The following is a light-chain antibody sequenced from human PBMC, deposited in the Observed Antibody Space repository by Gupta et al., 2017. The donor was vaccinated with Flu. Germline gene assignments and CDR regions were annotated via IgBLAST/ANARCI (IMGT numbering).Light chain of an antibody. J-gene: IGKJ4*01. CDR3: QQDVSNLPIT. CDR2: AAS. CDR1: QTIKTY. Sequence: SSLYASVGDRVTSTCRASQTIKTYLDWYKQKPGKAPKLLISAASSRQSGVTSRFSGSGYGKDLTLTISSRQPEDFATYYCQQDVSNLPITFGGGTKLEIK. V-gene: IGKV1-39*01.